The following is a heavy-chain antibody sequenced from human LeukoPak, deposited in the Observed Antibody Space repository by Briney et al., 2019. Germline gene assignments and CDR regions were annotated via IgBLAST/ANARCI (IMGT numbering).Heavy chain of an antibody. CDR2: INPNSGGT. V-gene: IGHV1-2*02. CDR3: ASVAYGGIVGALDAFDI. CDR1: GYTFTGYY. D-gene: IGHD1-26*01. J-gene: IGHJ3*02. Sequence: ASVKVSCKASGYTFTGYYMHWVRQAPGQGLEWMGWINPNSGGTNYAQKFQGRVTMTRDTSISTAYMELSRLRSDDTAVCYCASVAYGGIVGALDAFDIWGQGTMVTVSS.